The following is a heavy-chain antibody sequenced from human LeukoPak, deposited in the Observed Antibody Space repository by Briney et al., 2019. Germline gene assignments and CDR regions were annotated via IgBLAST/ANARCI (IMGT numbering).Heavy chain of an antibody. D-gene: IGHD3-10*01. Sequence: GGSLRLSCAASGFTFKNYAMHWVRLAPGKGLEWVAVISSDGSEKYYADSVQGRFTVSRDNSKSTLYLQMNSLTAEDTAMYYCANGLRSESYYNTFDYWGQGTLVTVSS. V-gene: IGHV3-30*18. J-gene: IGHJ4*02. CDR3: ANGLRSESYYNTFDY. CDR1: GFTFKNYA. CDR2: ISSDGSEK.